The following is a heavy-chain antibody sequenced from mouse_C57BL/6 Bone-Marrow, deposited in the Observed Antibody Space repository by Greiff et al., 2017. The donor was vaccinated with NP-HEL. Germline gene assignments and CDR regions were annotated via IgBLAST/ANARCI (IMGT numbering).Heavy chain of an antibody. D-gene: IGHD2-4*01. CDR1: GYTFTSYW. CDR2: IDPSDSYT. CDR3: ARGGYYDYDFAY. V-gene: IGHV1-50*01. J-gene: IGHJ3*01. Sequence: QVQLQQPGAELVKPGASVKLSCKASGYTFTSYWMQWVKQRPGQGLEWIGEIDPSDSYTNYNQKFKGKATLTVDTSSSTAYMQLSSLTSEDSAVYYCARGGYYDYDFAYGGQGTLVTVSA.